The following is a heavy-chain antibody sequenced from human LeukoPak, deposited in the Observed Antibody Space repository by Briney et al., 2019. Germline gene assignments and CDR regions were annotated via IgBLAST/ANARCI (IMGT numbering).Heavy chain of an antibody. CDR3: ARELRFFPMVRGVVFDY. Sequence: AASVKVSCKASGYTFTSYGISWVRQAPGQGLEWMGWISAYNGNTNYAQKLQGRVTMTTDTSTSTAYMELRSLRSDDTAVYYCARELRFFPMVRGVVFDYWGQGTLVTVSS. D-gene: IGHD3-10*01. CDR2: ISAYNGNT. V-gene: IGHV1-18*01. CDR1: GYTFTSYG. J-gene: IGHJ4*02.